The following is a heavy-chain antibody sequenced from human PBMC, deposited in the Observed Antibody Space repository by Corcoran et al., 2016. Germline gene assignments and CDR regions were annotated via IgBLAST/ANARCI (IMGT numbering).Heavy chain of an antibody. Sequence: QVQLQESGPGLVKPSETLSLTCTVSGGSISSYYWSWIRQPPGKGLEWIGYIYYSGSTNYNPSLKSRVTISVDTSKNQFSLKLSSVTAADTAVYYWAREGYCSGGSCYPGLNWFDPWGQGTLVTVSS. CDR2: IYYSGST. CDR1: GGSISSYY. V-gene: IGHV4-59*01. D-gene: IGHD2-15*01. J-gene: IGHJ5*02. CDR3: AREGYCSGGSCYPGLNWFDP.